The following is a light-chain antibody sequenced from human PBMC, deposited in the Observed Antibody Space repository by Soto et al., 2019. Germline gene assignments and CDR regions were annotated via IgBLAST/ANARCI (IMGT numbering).Light chain of an antibody. Sequence: VVTQPPSASGTPGQRVSISCSGSRSNIGSNTVNWYQHPPGTAPRLLIYSNNQRPSGVPDRFSASKSGASASLAIIGLQSEDEADYYCAAWDDSLNGVLFGGGTKLTVL. CDR2: SNN. J-gene: IGLJ3*02. CDR1: RSNIGSNT. V-gene: IGLV1-44*01. CDR3: AAWDDSLNGVL.